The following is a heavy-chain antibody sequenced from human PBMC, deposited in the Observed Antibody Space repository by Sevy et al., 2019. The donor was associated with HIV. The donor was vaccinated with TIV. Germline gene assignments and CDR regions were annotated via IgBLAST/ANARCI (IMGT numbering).Heavy chain of an antibody. V-gene: IGHV3-7*03. CDR1: GFTFRNYW. Sequence: GGSLRLSCAASGFTFRNYWMSWVRQAPGKGLEWVANIKQEGNEKYYVDSVKGRFTISRDNAKNSLYLQMNSLRVEDTAVYYCARERARHGYFDLWGRGTLVTVSS. J-gene: IGHJ2*01. CDR2: IKQEGNEK. CDR3: ARERARHGYFDL.